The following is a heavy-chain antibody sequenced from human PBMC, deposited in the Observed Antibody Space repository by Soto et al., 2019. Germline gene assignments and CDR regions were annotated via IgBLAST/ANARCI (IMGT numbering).Heavy chain of an antibody. Sequence: CRRLSCVAAGCTFSKYGMHWVRQAPGQGLEWVALIWYDGNTKYYADSLKGRFTISRDNSGNTVYLQMTSLRAGDTDVYFCAREGGLSTIYGLDVWGQGTKVTVYS. CDR3: AREGGLSTIYGLDV. V-gene: IGHV3-33*01. D-gene: IGHD1-26*01. CDR1: GCTFSKYG. CDR2: IWYDGNTK. J-gene: IGHJ6*02.